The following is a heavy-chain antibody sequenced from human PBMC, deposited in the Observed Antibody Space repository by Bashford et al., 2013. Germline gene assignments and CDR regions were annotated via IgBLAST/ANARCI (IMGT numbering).Heavy chain of an antibody. CDR2: VQYIVEAP. J-gene: IGHJ4*02. Sequence: SETLSLTLRCLWWGPSVVYYWSWIRQPPREGGVEVDWGKVQYIVEAPTYNPSLKSRVTISVDTSKNQFSLKLSSVTAADTAVYYCARVRRSSWWSYFDYWGQGTLVT. CDR3: ARVRRSSWWSYFDY. V-gene: IGHV4-34*01. D-gene: IGHD6-13*01. CDR1: WGPSVVYY.